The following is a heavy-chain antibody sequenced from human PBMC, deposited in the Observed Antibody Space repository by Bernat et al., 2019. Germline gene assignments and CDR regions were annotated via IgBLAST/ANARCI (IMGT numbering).Heavy chain of an antibody. J-gene: IGHJ1*01. D-gene: IGHD3-22*01. CDR2: ISYDGSNK. CDR3: EKGVRAWAYYYDSSGLGRGYFQH. CDR1: GFTFSSYG. Sequence: QVQLVESGGGVVQPGRSLRLSCAASGFTFSSYGMHWVRQAPGKGLEWVAVISYDGSNKYYADSVKGRFTISRDNSKNTLYLQMNSLRAEDTAVYYCEKGVRAWAYYYDSSGLGRGYFQHWGQGTLVTVSS. V-gene: IGHV3-30*18.